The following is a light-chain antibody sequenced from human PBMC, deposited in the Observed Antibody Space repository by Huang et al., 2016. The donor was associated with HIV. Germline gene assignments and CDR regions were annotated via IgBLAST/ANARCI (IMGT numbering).Light chain of an antibody. J-gene: IGKJ1*01. V-gene: IGKV1-39*01. Sequence: DIQMTQSPSSLSASVGERVTLTCRAIQTIYSYLNWYQQKPGKAAKLLIYAGSSLQSEVTSRFSGSGSGTDFSLTITSLQPEDFATYYCQQSHNMPWTFGQGTKVEIK. CDR2: AGS. CDR1: QTIYSY. CDR3: QQSHNMPWT.